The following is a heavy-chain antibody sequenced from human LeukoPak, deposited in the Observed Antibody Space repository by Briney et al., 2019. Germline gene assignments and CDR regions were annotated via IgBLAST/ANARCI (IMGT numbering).Heavy chain of an antibody. Sequence: GGSLRLSCAASGFPFSSHGMHWVRQAPGKGLEWVAYIRQEGRDTYYADSVKGRFSISRDDSKYTVDLEMNSLRTEDMAVYYCARDFNWGFDYWGQGTLVSVSS. CDR2: IRQEGRDT. CDR3: ARDFNWGFDY. D-gene: IGHD7-27*01. CDR1: GFPFSSHG. V-gene: IGHV3-30*02. J-gene: IGHJ4*02.